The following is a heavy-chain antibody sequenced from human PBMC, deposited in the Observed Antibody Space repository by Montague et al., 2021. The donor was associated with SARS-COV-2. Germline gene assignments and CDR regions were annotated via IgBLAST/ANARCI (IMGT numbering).Heavy chain of an antibody. Sequence: TLSLTSTVSGDSISSSAYYWSWIRQHPGKGLEWIGYIYYTGSSYYNPTLRSRLTILVDTSKNQFSLKLNSVTAAETAVYYCARGGRAYCSGGSCYFVFDYGGQGTLGTVSS. D-gene: IGHD2-15*01. CDR1: GDSISSSAYY. J-gene: IGHJ4*02. CDR2: IYYTGSS. V-gene: IGHV4-31*03. CDR3: ARGGRAYCSGGSCYFVFDY.